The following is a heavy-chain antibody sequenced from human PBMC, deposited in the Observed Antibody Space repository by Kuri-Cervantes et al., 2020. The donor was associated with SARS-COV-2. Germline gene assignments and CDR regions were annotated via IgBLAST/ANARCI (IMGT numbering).Heavy chain of an antibody. V-gene: IGHV1-24*01. CDR1: GNTLTELP. D-gene: IGHD3-3*01. J-gene: IGHJ4*02. Sequence: ASGKVSCKVSGNTLTELPLHWVRQAPGKGLEWMGGFDPEQREIIYAQKFQGRVSMTEDTSTDTAYMELSSLRSEDTAVYYCATGYFWSGYYLDYGGQGTLVTVSS. CDR2: FDPEQREI. CDR3: ATGYFWSGYYLDY.